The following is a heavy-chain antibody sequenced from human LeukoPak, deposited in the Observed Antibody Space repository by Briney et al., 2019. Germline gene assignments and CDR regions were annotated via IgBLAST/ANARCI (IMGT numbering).Heavy chain of an antibody. J-gene: IGHJ4*02. CDR3: ARRGHYDFWSDDY. V-gene: IGHV1-69*13. Sequence: GASVKVSCKASGGTFSSYAISWVRQAPGQGLEWMGGIIPIFGTANYAQKFQGRVTITADESTSTAYMELSSLRSEDTAVYYCARRGHYDFWSDDYWGQGTLVTVSS. CDR1: GGTFSSYA. CDR2: IIPIFGTA. D-gene: IGHD3-3*01.